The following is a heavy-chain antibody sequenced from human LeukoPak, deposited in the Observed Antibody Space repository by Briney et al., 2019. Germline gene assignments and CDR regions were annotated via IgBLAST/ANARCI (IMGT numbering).Heavy chain of an antibody. Sequence: GGSLRLSCAASGFRFDDYGMSWVRQAPGKGLEWVSGISRNGDYTDYADSVKGRFTMSRDNAKNFLYLEMHSLRAEDTALYYCASSDWTSDGGDYWGQGTLVTVSS. D-gene: IGHD1-1*01. CDR2: ISRNGDYT. CDR3: ASSDWTSDGGDY. V-gene: IGHV3-20*04. CDR1: GFRFDDYG. J-gene: IGHJ4*02.